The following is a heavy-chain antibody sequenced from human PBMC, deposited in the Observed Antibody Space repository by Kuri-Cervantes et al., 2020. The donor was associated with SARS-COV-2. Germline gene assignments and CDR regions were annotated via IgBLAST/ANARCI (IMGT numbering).Heavy chain of an antibody. CDR1: GGSISSYY. Sequence: SETLSLTCSVSGGSISSYYWGWIRQPPGKGLEWIGEINHSGSTNYNPSLKSRVTISVDTSKNQFSLKLNSVTAADTAVYYCARVGPSSSKNYFDYWGQGTLVTVSS. V-gene: IGHV4-34*01. CDR3: ARVGPSSSKNYFDY. D-gene: IGHD6-13*01. CDR2: INHSGST. J-gene: IGHJ4*02.